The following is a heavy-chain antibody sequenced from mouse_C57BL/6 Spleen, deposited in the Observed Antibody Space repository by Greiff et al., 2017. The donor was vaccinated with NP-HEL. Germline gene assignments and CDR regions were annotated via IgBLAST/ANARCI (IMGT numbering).Heavy chain of an antibody. Sequence: VQLQQSGPELVKPGASVKISCKASGYAFSSSWMNWVKQRPGKGLEWIGRIYPGDGDTNYNGKFKGKATLTADKSSSTAYMQLSSLTSEDSAVYFCARREAYYSNYDFDYWGQGTTLTVSS. V-gene: IGHV1-82*01. D-gene: IGHD2-5*01. CDR2: IYPGDGDT. CDR1: GYAFSSSW. CDR3: ARREAYYSNYDFDY. J-gene: IGHJ2*01.